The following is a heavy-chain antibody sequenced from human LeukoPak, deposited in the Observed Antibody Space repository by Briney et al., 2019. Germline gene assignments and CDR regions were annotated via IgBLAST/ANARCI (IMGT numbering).Heavy chain of an antibody. CDR2: ISSSSSYI. CDR1: GFTFSSYS. D-gene: IGHD3-10*01. Sequence: GGSLRLSCAASGFTFSSYSMNWVRQAPGKGLEWVSSISSSSSYIYYADSVKGRFTISRDNAKNSLYLQMNSLRAEDTAVYYCSRGTLVRGVITLFYYWGQGTLVTVSS. CDR3: SRGTLVRGVITLFYY. V-gene: IGHV3-21*01. J-gene: IGHJ4*02.